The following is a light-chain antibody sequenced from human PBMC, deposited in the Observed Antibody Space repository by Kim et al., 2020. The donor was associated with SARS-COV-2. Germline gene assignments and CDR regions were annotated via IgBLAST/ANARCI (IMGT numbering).Light chain of an antibody. Sequence: GKTVTIACTRSGCSIASNYVQWYQQRSGSVPTTLIYEDDQRSSGVPDRFSGSIDRSSNSASLSISGLKTEDEADYYCQSYDDNIQVFGGVTQLTVL. CDR3: QSYDDNIQV. CDR1: GCSIASNY. CDR2: EDD. V-gene: IGLV6-57*03. J-gene: IGLJ3*02.